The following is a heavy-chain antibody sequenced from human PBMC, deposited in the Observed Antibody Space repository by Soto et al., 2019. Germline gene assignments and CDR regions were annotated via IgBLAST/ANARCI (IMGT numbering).Heavy chain of an antibody. CDR1: GGTFSRYA. D-gene: IGHD6-19*01. CDR3: AQTLGLAVSGPGRFDL. J-gene: IGHJ2*01. CDR2: IIPNFNTP. Sequence: QVQLVQSGTEVKKPGSSVKVSCKASGGTFSRYAISWVRQAPGQGLEWMGGIIPNFNTPNYAQTFQGRVTMTADESTSTAYMDLRSLRSEDTAVYYCAQTLGLAVSGPGRFDLWGRGTLVTVTS. V-gene: IGHV1-69*12.